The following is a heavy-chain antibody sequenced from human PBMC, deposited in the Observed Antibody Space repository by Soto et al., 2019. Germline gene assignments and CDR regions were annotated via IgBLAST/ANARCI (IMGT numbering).Heavy chain of an antibody. V-gene: IGHV1-18*01. CDR1: GYTFTSYG. D-gene: IGHD4-17*01. J-gene: IGHJ3*02. CDR2: ISAYNGNT. CDR3: ARPKVTNVLGKEWDAFDI. Sequence: GASVKVSCKASGYTFTSYGISWVRQAPGQGLEWMGWISAYNGNTNYAQKLQGRVTMTTDTSTSTAYMELRSLRSDDTAVYYCARPKVTNVLGKEWDAFDIWGQGTMVTVSS.